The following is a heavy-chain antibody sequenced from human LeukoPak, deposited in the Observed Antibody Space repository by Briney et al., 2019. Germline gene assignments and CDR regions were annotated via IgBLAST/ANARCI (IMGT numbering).Heavy chain of an antibody. D-gene: IGHD2-2*01. CDR2: ISSSSRYI. V-gene: IGHV3-21*01. Sequence: PGGSLRLSCAASGFTFSSYSMNWVRQAPGKGLEWVSSISSSSRYIYYADSVKGRFTISRDNAKNSLYLQMNGLRAEDTAVYYCARDPDSYCSSTSCYVYWGQGTLVTVSS. CDR1: GFTFSSYS. CDR3: ARDPDSYCSSTSCYVY. J-gene: IGHJ4*02.